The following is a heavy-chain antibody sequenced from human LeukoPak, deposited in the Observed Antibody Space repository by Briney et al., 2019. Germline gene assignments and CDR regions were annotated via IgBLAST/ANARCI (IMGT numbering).Heavy chain of an antibody. CDR2: IDPGDSET. CDR3: ATCRSPTSSSGY. V-gene: IGHV5-51*01. J-gene: IGHJ4*02. Sequence: GESLKISCKGSGYSFTSYWIAWVRQMPGKGLEWMGIIDPGDSETRYSPSFQGQVTISADKSISTAYLQWSSLKASDTAMYYCATCRSPTSSSGYWGQGTLITVSS. D-gene: IGHD6-6*01. CDR1: GYSFTSYW.